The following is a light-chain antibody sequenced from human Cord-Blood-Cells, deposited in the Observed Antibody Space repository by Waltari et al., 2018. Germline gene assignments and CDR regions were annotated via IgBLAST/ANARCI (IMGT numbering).Light chain of an antibody. CDR3: QQANNFPFT. Sequence: DIQMTQSPSSVSASVGDRVTITCRASQGISSWLAWCQQKPGKAPKLLIYAASSLQSGVPSRFSGSGSGTDFTLTISSLQPEDFATYYCQQANNFPFTFGPRTKVDIK. J-gene: IGKJ3*01. CDR2: AAS. V-gene: IGKV1-12*01. CDR1: QGISSW.